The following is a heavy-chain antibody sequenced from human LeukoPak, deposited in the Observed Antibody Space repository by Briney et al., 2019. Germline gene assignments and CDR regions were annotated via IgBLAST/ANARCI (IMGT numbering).Heavy chain of an antibody. D-gene: IGHD6-19*01. Sequence: GASVKVSCKASGYTFNRYYIHWVRQAPGQGLEWMGIINPSGDSTSYAQKFQGRVTMTRDTSTSTVYMELSSLTSEDTAVYYCARDADLGGSGWYAVAGAFDIWGQGTMVTVSS. CDR3: ARDADLGGSGWYAVAGAFDI. J-gene: IGHJ3*02. CDR1: GYTFNRYY. V-gene: IGHV1-46*02. CDR2: INPSGDST.